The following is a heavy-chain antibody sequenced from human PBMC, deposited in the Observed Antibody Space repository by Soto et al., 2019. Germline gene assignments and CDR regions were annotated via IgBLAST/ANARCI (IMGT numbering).Heavy chain of an antibody. CDR1: GYTFTSHG. V-gene: IGHV1-18*01. CDR2: ISAYNGNI. D-gene: IGHD4-17*01. CDR3: ARLLRWSTGYYYTMDV. Sequence: QVQLLQSGAEMKKPGASVKVSCKASGYTFTSHGITWVRQAPGQGLDWMGWISAYNGNIEYAQQLQGRVTMTTDTSTSAAYMELRSLRFDDTAVYYCARLLRWSTGYYYTMDVWGQGTTVSVSS. J-gene: IGHJ6*02.